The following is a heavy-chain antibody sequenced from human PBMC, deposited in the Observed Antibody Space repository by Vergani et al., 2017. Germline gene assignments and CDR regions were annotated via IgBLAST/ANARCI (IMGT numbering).Heavy chain of an antibody. Sequence: QVQLEESGPELVKPSETLSLTCNVSGGSFNTYYWSWVRQSPGKGLEWIGYIYSTGSTNYNPSINSRVTMSVDTSKNQFSLKLSSVTAADTAVYYCTRHWAVVAANNWFDPWGQGTLVTVSS. J-gene: IGHJ5*02. CDR3: TRHWAVVAANNWFDP. D-gene: IGHD2-15*01. CDR1: GGSFNTYY. CDR2: IYSTGST. V-gene: IGHV4-59*08.